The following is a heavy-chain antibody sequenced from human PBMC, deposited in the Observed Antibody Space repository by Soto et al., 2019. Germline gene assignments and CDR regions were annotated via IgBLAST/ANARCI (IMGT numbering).Heavy chain of an antibody. CDR2: IIPIFGTA. J-gene: IGHJ4*02. Sequence: QVQLMQSGAEVKKPGSSVKVSCKSSGGSFTSYALTWLRQAPGHGLEWMGGIIPIFGTANYAQNFLARISITAYESTRTAYMALTSLTAADTAVYFCATGWVLAFGDPNYFDYWGQGTLVTVSS. CDR1: GGSFTSYA. D-gene: IGHD4-17*01. CDR3: ATGWVLAFGDPNYFDY. V-gene: IGHV1-69*12.